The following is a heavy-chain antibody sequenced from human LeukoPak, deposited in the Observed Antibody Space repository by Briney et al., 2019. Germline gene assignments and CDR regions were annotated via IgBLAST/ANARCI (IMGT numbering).Heavy chain of an antibody. D-gene: IGHD6-13*01. CDR3: ARDPALWDSSSWYQRIYYYYYMDV. Sequence: ASVTVSCKASGYTFTDYYMHWVRQAPGQGLEWMGWINSNSGGTKYAQKFQGRVTMTRDTSISTAYMELSRLRSDDTAVYYCARDPALWDSSSWYQRIYYYYYMDVWGKGTTVTVSS. V-gene: IGHV1-2*02. CDR1: GYTFTDYY. CDR2: INSNSGGT. J-gene: IGHJ6*03.